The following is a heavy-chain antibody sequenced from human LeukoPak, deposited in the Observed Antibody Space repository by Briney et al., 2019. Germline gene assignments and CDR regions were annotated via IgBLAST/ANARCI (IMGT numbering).Heavy chain of an antibody. CDR2: IIPVLSTA. V-gene: IGHV1-69*13. Sequence: GASVKVSCKASGYTFTGYYMHWVRQAPGQGLEWMGGIIPVLSTANYAQKFQDRVTITADESTSTTYEDTAVYYCATTGGDIYYYYMDVWGKGTTVTISS. J-gene: IGHJ6*03. D-gene: IGHD3-10*01. CDR1: GYTFTGYY. CDR3: YYYMDV.